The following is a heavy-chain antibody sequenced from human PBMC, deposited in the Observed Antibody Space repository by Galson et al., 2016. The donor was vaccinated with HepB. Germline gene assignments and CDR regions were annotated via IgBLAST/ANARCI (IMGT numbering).Heavy chain of an antibody. Sequence: SLRLSCAASGFSLSSYSMNWVRQAPGKGLEYVSSISSSSSYIYYPDSVKGRFTISRDNAKNSLYLQMNSLRAEDTAVYYCARDRGYCSSTRCYGVYYGMDVWGRGTMVSVSS. CDR1: GFSLSSYS. D-gene: IGHD2-2*01. CDR2: ISSSSSYI. V-gene: IGHV3-21*01. J-gene: IGHJ6*02. CDR3: ARDRGYCSSTRCYGVYYGMDV.